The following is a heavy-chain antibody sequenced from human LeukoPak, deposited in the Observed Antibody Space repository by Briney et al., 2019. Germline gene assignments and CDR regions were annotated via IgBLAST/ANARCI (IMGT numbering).Heavy chain of an antibody. CDR3: AKDRAGGHHRYFHY. V-gene: IGHV3-33*06. J-gene: IGHJ4*02. CDR1: GFTFSTYG. D-gene: IGHD1-14*01. Sequence: QPGKSLRLSCAASGFTFSTYGMHWVRQAPGKGLEWVAVIWYDGSNEYYTDSVKGRFTISRDDSKNMLYLQMNSLRAEDTAVYYCAKDRAGGHHRYFHYWGKGTLVTVSS. CDR2: IWYDGSNE.